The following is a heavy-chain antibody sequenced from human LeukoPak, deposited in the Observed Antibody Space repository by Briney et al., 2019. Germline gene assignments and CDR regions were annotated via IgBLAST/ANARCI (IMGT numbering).Heavy chain of an antibody. V-gene: IGHV6-1*01. D-gene: IGHD2-2*01. CDR3: ARRLTQYDCFDP. CDR2: TYYRSTWYN. CDR1: GDCVSSNSVT. Sequence: LSQTLSLTCAISGDCVSSNSVTWNWIRQSPSRGLEWLGRTYYRSTWYNDYAVSVRGRITVNPDTSKNQFSLHLNSVTPEDTAVYYCARRLTQYDCFDPWGQGILVTVSS. J-gene: IGHJ5*02.